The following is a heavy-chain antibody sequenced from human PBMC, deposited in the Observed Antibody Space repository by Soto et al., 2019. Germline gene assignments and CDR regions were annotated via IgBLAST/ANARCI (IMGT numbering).Heavy chain of an antibody. V-gene: IGHV2-26*01. D-gene: IGHD4-17*01. J-gene: IGHJ6*02. CDR2: IFSDNER. CDR1: GFSLSTGRMG. Sequence: SGPTLVNPTETRTLTCTVSGFSLSTGRMGVSWIRQPPGKALEWLAHIFSDNERSYSTSMQGRLTISKDPSGSQVVLSMTNLDPVDTGTYYCVRMNADSYQFYYAMDVWGQGTTVT. CDR3: VRMNADSYQFYYAMDV.